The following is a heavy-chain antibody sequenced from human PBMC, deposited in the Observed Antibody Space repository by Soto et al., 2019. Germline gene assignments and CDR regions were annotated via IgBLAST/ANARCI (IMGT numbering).Heavy chain of an antibody. J-gene: IGHJ5*02. CDR3: ARALSRTRRGMDP. CDR1: GFTLSDHY. CDR2: SRNKANRFTT. V-gene: IGHV3-72*01. D-gene: IGHD2-2*01. Sequence: EMQLVESGGGLVQPGGSLRLSCEVSGFTLSDHYMDWVRQTPGKGLEWLGRSRNKANRFTTLYAASVEGRFTISRDDSENMLYLEMNSLKTEDTAMYYCARALSRTRRGMDPWGQGTLVIVSS.